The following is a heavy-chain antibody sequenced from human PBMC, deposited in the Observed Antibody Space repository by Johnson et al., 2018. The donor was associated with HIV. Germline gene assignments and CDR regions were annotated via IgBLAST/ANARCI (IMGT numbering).Heavy chain of an antibody. J-gene: IGHJ3*02. CDR3: ARAVCRGGRCYSHDAFDI. D-gene: IGHD2-15*01. CDR1: GFTFSSYD. CDR2: IGTAGDT. Sequence: VQLVESGGGLKQPGGSLRLSCAASGFTFSSYDMHWVRQATGKGLEWVSTIGTAGDTYYPGSVKGRFTVSSEDAKNSLYLQMNSLRAGDTALYYCARAVCRGGRCYSHDAFDIWGQGTMVTVSA. V-gene: IGHV3-13*01.